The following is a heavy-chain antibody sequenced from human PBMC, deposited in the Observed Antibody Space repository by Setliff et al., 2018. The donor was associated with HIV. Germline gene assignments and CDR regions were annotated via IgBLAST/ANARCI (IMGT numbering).Heavy chain of an antibody. J-gene: IGHJ3*02. V-gene: IGHV1-18*01. CDR3: AAIAAAALRGTFDI. D-gene: IGHD6-13*01. CDR1: GYSFSSYG. Sequence: ASVKVSCKASGYSFSSYGIGWVRLAPGQGLEWMGWMSTDNGNTNYAQKVQGRVTMTTDTGTRTAYMELRSLRSDDTAVYYCAAIAAAALRGTFDIWGQGTMVTVS. CDR2: MSTDNGNT.